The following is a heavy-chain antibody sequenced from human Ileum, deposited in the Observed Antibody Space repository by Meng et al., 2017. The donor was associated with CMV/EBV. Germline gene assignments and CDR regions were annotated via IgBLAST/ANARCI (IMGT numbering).Heavy chain of an antibody. J-gene: IGHJ6*02. D-gene: IGHD3-3*02. CDR2: IRYDGSNK. CDR1: GFTFSSYG. V-gene: IGHV3-30*02. CDR3: AKDLGFLGWPLTDYYYGMDV. Sequence: GESPKIFCAASGFTFSSYGMHWVRQAPGKGLEWVAFIRYDGSNKYYADSVKGRFTISRDNSKNTLYLQMNSLRAEDTAVYYCAKDLGFLGWPLTDYYYGMDVWGQGTTVTVSS.